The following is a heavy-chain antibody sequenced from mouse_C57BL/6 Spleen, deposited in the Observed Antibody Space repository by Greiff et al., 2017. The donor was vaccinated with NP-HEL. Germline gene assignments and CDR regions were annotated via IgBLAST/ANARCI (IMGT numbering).Heavy chain of an antibody. CDR1: GYTFTSYG. Sequence: QVQLQQPGAELARPGASVKLSCKASGYTFTSYGISWVKQRPGQGLEWIGEIYPRSGNTYYNEKFKGKATLTADKSSSTAYMELRSLTSEDSAVYFCARYCGSSLDFGYWGQGTTLTVSS. D-gene: IGHD1-1*01. CDR2: IYPRSGNT. J-gene: IGHJ2*01. V-gene: IGHV1-81*01. CDR3: ARYCGSSLDFGY.